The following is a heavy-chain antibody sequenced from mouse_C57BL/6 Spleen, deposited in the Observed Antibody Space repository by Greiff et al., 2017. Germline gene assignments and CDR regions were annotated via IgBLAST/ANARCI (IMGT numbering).Heavy chain of an antibody. CDR1: GYAFSSSW. J-gene: IGHJ4*01. D-gene: IGHD4-1*01. CDR2: IYPGDGDT. Sequence: QVQLQQSGPELVKPGASVKISCKASGYAFSSSWMNWVKQRPGKGLEWIGRIYPGDGDTNYNGKFKGKATLTADKSSSTAYMQLSRLTSEDSAVYFCARRRTGRYAMDGWGTGTSVTVSS. CDR3: ARRRTGRYAMDG. V-gene: IGHV1-82*01.